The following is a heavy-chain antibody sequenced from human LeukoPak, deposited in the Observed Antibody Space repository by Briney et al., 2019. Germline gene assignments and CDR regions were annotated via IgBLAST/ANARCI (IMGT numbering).Heavy chain of an antibody. J-gene: IGHJ4*02. CDR2: MTGSGGST. Sequence: GGSLRLSCAASGFTFSTYAMSWVRQAPGKGLEWVSAMTGSGGSTFYADSVKGRFTISRDNAKNSLYLQMNSLRAEDTAVYYCAGNVEFWGQGTLVTVSS. CDR1: GFTFSTYA. D-gene: IGHD5-24*01. V-gene: IGHV3-23*01. CDR3: AGNVEF.